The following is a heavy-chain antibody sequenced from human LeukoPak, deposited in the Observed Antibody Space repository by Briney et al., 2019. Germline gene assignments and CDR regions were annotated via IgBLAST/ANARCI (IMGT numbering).Heavy chain of an antibody. CDR3: AREYYDDGYFDY. CDR2: IRSDRVTT. D-gene: IGHD3-22*01. CDR1: GFTFSNYA. Sequence: PGGSLRLSCAASGFTFSNYAMSWVRQAPGKGLEWVSAIRSDRVTTYDADSVKGRFTISRDNSKNTLYLQMNSLRAEDTAVYYCAREYYDDGYFDYWGQGTLVTVSS. J-gene: IGHJ4*02. V-gene: IGHV3-23*01.